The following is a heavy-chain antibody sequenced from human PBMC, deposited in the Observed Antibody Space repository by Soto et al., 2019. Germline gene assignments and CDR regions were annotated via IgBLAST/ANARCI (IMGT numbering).Heavy chain of an antibody. CDR3: ARSVPARTKKNWFDP. Sequence: QVQLQESGPGLVKPSETLSLTCTVSGGSISSYYWSWIRQPPGKGLEWIGYIYYSGSTNYNPSLKSRVTISVDTSKNQFSLKLSSVTAADTAVYYCARSVPARTKKNWFDPWGQGTLVTVSS. CDR2: IYYSGST. V-gene: IGHV4-59*08. J-gene: IGHJ5*02. D-gene: IGHD2-2*01. CDR1: GGSISSYY.